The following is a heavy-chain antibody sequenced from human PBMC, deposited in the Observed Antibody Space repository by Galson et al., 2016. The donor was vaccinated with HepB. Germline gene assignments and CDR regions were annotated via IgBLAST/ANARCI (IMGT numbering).Heavy chain of an antibody. V-gene: IGHV5-51*03. CDR1: GYNFNSHW. J-gene: IGHJ6*03. CDR2: IYPTDSDT. Sequence: QSGAEVKKPGESLKISCKGSGYNFNSHWIGWVRQMPGKGLEWMGIIYPTDSDTRYSPSFHGQVTMSVDNSTSAVYLQWSSLKASDTATYYCARNGGYNFNYFYYIDVWGKGTTVTVSS. D-gene: IGHD5-24*01. CDR3: ARNGGYNFNYFYYIDV.